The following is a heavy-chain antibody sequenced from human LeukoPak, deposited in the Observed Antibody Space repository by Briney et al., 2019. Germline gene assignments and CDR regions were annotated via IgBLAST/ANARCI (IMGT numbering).Heavy chain of an antibody. CDR2: ISGSGGTT. CDR3: AKSGYSTNWYRYFDY. J-gene: IGHJ4*02. D-gene: IGHD6-13*01. CDR1: GFTFRSYA. Sequence: GGSLRLSCAASGFTFRSYAMSWVRQAPGKGLEWVSTISGSGGTTYYADSVKGRFTISRDNSKNTLYLQMNSLRAEDTAVYYCAKSGYSTNWYRYFDYWGQGTLVTVSS. V-gene: IGHV3-23*01.